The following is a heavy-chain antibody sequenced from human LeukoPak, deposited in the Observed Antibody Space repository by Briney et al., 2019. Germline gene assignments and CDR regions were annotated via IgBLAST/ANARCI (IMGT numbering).Heavy chain of an antibody. Sequence: SETLSLTCAVYGGSFSGYYWSWIRQPPGKGLEWIGEINHSGSTNYNPSLKSRVTISVDRSKNQFSLKLSSVTAADTAVYYCARDLSPRGYYDFWSGYYNNYYYCMDVWGKGTTVTVSS. CDR2: INHSGST. V-gene: IGHV4-34*01. CDR3: ARDLSPRGYYDFWSGYYNNYYYCMDV. CDR1: GGSFSGYY. D-gene: IGHD3-3*01. J-gene: IGHJ6*03.